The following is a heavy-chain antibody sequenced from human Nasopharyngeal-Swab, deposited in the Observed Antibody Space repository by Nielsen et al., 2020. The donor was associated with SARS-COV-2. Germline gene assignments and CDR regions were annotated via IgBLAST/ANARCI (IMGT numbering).Heavy chain of an antibody. D-gene: IGHD2-21*01. Sequence: GESLKISCAASGFTFSNYNLNWVRQAPGKGLEWVSIISGSGDTTYYADSVNDRFTISRDNSKNTLYLQMNSLRVEDTAVYYCAKAPYLRGLDVWGQGTTVTVSS. CDR3: AKAPYLRGLDV. CDR2: ISGSGDTT. CDR1: GFTFSNYN. J-gene: IGHJ6*02. V-gene: IGHV3-23*01.